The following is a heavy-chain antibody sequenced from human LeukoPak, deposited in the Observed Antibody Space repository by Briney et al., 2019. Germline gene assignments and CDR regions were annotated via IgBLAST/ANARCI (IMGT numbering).Heavy chain of an antibody. CDR2: IKQDGSEK. D-gene: IGHD3-22*01. CDR3: ARDNSDYDSSFFDY. V-gene: IGHV3-7*01. CDR1: GFTFNNYW. Sequence: PGGSLRLSCTASGFTFNNYWMSWVRQAPGKGLEWVANIKQDGSEKYYVDSVKSRFTVSRDNAKNSLFLQMNSLRAEDTAMYYCARDNSDYDSSFFDYWGQGTLVTVSS. J-gene: IGHJ4*02.